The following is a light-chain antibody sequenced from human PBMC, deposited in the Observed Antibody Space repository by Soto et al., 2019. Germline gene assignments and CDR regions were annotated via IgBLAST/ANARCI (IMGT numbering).Light chain of an antibody. V-gene: IGKV3-11*01. CDR3: QQRSNWPPT. J-gene: IGKJ1*01. CDR1: QSVSSY. CDR2: DAS. Sequence: EIVLTQSPATLSLSPGERATLSCRASQSVSSYLAWYQQKPGQAPRLLIYDASTRATGIPARFSGSGSGTDFTPTITSLEPEDVAVYYCQQRSNWPPTFGQGTKVEIK.